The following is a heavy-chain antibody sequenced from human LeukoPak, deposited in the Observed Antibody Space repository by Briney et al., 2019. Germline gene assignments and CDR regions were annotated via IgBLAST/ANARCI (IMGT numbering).Heavy chain of an antibody. V-gene: IGHV1-2*02. J-gene: IGHJ6*03. CDR1: EYTFTSYY. CDR3: ARGSDYDDYFYMDF. Sequence: ASVKVSCKASEYTFTSYYMHWVRQAPGQGLEWMGWMNPKSGATDYARKFQGRVTMTRDTSISTAYMELTRLRSDDTAVYFCARGSDYDDYFYMDFWGKGTTVTVSS. CDR2: MNPKSGAT.